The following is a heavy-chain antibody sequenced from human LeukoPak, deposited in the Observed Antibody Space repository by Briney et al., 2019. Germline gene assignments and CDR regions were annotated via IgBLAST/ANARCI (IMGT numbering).Heavy chain of an antibody. CDR3: AKSNGYGLVDI. CDR2: IYYSGST. V-gene: IGHV4-38-2*02. J-gene: IGHJ3*02. Sequence: SETLSLTCIVSGYSISSGYYWGWIRQPPGKGLEWIGSIYYSGSTYYSPSLKSRVTISLDTSRNQFSLKLNSVTAADTAVYYCAKSNGYGLVDIWGQGTMVTVSS. CDR1: GYSISSGYY. D-gene: IGHD3-10*01.